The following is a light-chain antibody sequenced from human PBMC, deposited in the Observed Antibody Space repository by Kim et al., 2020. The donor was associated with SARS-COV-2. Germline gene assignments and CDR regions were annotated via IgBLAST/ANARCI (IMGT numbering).Light chain of an antibody. J-gene: IGLJ2*01. CDR3: QAWDGSTVV. CDR1: KLGDKY. V-gene: IGLV3-1*01. Sequence: SVAPGQTASITCSGDKLGDKYACWYQQRPGQSPVLSIYQDIKRPSGIPERFSGSNSGNTATLTISGTQAMDEADYYCQAWDGSTVVFGGGTQLTVL. CDR2: QDI.